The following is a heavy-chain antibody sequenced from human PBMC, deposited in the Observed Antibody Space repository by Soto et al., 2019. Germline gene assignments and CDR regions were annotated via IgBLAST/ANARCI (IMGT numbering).Heavy chain of an antibody. D-gene: IGHD3-16*01. J-gene: IGHJ5*02. CDR3: AGRPRGWFDP. Sequence: SVKVSCKASGGTFSSYAISWVRQAPGQGLEWMGGIIPIFGAANYAQKFQGRVTITADESTSTAYMELSSLRSEDTAVYYCAGRPRGWFDPWGQGTLVTVSS. CDR1: GGTFSSYA. V-gene: IGHV1-69*13. CDR2: IIPIFGAA.